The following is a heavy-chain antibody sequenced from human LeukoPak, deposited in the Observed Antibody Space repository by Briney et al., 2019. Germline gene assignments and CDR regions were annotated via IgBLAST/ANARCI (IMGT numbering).Heavy chain of an antibody. CDR2: TRNKAKSYTT. V-gene: IGHV3-72*01. J-gene: IGHJ4*02. Sequence: GGSLRLSCAASGFTFSDHYMDWVRQAPGKGLEWVGRTRNKAKSYTTEYAASVKGRFTISRDGSKSSLYPQMKSLKTEDTAVYYCTRVTTLTDYYYDYWGQGTLVTVSS. CDR1: GFTFSDHY. D-gene: IGHD4-17*01. CDR3: TRVTTLTDYYYDY.